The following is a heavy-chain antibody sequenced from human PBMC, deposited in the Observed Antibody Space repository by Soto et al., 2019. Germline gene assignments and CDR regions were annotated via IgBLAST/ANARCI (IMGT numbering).Heavy chain of an antibody. D-gene: IGHD1-26*01. Sequence: ASVKVSCKASGYTFTSYAMHWVRQAPGQRLEWMGWINAGNGNTKYSQKFQGRVTITRDTSKNQFSLQLNSVTPEDTAVYYCARVRYIVGAHFDPWGQGTLVTVSS. V-gene: IGHV1-3*01. CDR1: GYTFTSYA. CDR3: ARVRYIVGAHFDP. CDR2: INAGNGNT. J-gene: IGHJ5*02.